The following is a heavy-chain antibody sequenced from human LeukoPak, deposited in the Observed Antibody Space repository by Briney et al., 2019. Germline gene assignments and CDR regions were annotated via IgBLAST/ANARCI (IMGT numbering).Heavy chain of an antibody. CDR3: ASALDTAMVSADY. D-gene: IGHD5-18*01. CDR1: GGTFISYA. CDR2: IIPIFGTA. J-gene: IGHJ4*02. V-gene: IGHV1-69*13. Sequence: SVKVSCKASGGTFISYAISWVRQAPGQGLEWMGGIIPIFGTANYAQKFQGRVTITADESTSTAYMELSSLRSEDTAVYYCASALDTAMVSADYWGQGTLVTVSS.